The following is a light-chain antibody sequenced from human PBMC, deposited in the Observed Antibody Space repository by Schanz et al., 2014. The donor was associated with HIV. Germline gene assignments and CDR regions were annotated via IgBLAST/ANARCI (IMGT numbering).Light chain of an antibody. CDR2: KAS. CDR3: QQSYSTPRT. Sequence: IQMTQSPSTVSTSVGDRVTITCRASQTIGRLLAWYQQKPGKAPKLLIYKASSLESGVPSRFSGSGSGTDFTLTISSLQPEDFATYYCQQSYSTPRTFGQGTKVEIK. V-gene: IGKV1-5*03. J-gene: IGKJ1*01. CDR1: QTIGRL.